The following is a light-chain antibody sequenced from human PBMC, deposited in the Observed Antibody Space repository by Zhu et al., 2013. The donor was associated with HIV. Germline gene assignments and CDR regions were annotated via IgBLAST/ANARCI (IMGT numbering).Light chain of an antibody. J-gene: IGKJ4*01. CDR3: HQYGSSPLT. CDR2: GAS. V-gene: IGKV3-20*01. CDR1: QRLTSNY. Sequence: EVVLTQSPATLSLSPGEKATLSCRASQRLTSNYLAWYQLKPGQAPRLLIYGASNRAAGIPDRFSGGGSGTDFTLSITRLEPEDFAVYYCHQYGSSPLTFGGGTTVGIK.